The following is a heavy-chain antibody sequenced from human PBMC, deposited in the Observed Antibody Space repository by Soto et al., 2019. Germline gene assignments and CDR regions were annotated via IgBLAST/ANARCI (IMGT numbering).Heavy chain of an antibody. CDR1: GYTFTSYV. CDR3: ARHNSQWPNWFDP. J-gene: IGHJ5*02. Sequence: ASVKVSCKASGYTFTSYVISWVRQAPGEGLEWVGWISGYDGNTDYAHKFRGRVTMTTDTSTNTAYMDLRSLRSDDAAVYYCARHNSQWPNWFDPWGQGTPVTVS. CDR2: ISGYDGNT. D-gene: IGHD1-1*01. V-gene: IGHV1-18*01.